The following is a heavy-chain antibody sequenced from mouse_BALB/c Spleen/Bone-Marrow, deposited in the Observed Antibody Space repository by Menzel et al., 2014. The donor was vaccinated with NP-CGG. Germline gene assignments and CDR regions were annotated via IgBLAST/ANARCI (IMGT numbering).Heavy chain of an antibody. CDR1: GFTFSSFG. V-gene: IGHV5-17*02. D-gene: IGHD3-1*01. CDR3: ARGAARATWFAY. Sequence: EVKLMESGGGLVQPGGSRKLSCAASGFTFSSFGMHWVRQAPEKGLDWVAYISSGSSTIYYADTVKGRFTISRDNPKNTLFLQMTSLRSEDTAMYYCARGAARATWFAYWGQGTLVTVSA. J-gene: IGHJ3*01. CDR2: ISSGSSTI.